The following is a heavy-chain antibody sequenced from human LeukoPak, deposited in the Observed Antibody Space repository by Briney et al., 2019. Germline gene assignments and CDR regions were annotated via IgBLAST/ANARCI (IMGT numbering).Heavy chain of an antibody. V-gene: IGHV1-2*02. D-gene: IGHD3-10*01. Sequence: VASVKASCKASGYSFIDYFIHWVRQAPGQGLEWIGWINPNSGATTYAQKFQGRVTVTRDTSFSTAYMELSSLTSDDTAVYYCARIRISGSYYNYWGQGTLVTVSS. CDR1: GYSFIDYF. CDR2: INPNSGAT. J-gene: IGHJ4*02. CDR3: ARIRISGSYYNY.